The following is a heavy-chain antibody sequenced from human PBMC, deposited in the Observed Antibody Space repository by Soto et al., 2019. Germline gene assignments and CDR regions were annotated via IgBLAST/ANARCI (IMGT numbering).Heavy chain of an antibody. J-gene: IGHJ4*02. Sequence: QVQLVESGGDVVQPGRSLRLSCAASHFSFSSSPMYWVRQAPGKGLEWVATISYDGSSKYYAESVEGRFTVSRDNSKNTLFLQVNSLRVEDTAVYYCAREGDYSNYFDYWGQGTLVTVSS. CDR2: ISYDGSSK. CDR3: AREGDYSNYFDY. CDR1: HFSFSSSP. V-gene: IGHV3-30*04. D-gene: IGHD4-4*01.